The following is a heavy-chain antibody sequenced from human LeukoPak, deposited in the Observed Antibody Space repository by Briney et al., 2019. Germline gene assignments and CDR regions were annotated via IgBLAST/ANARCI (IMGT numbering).Heavy chain of an antibody. Sequence: GGSLRLSCAASGFSFSYYGMHWVRPAPGKGLEWVAFIRFDGSSKYYGDSVRGRFTISRDNSKNTLYLQMNTLRAEDTAVYYCAKDSIEGSTLIYHYYYMDVWGKGTTVSVSS. V-gene: IGHV3-30*02. CDR3: AKDSIEGSTLIYHYYYMDV. J-gene: IGHJ6*03. D-gene: IGHD3-3*02. CDR1: GFSFSYYG. CDR2: IRFDGSSK.